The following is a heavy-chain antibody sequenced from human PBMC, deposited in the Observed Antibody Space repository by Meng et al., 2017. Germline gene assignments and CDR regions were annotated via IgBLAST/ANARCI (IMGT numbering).Heavy chain of an antibody. Sequence: SGPTLVKPTQTLTLTCTFSGFSLSTSGVGVGWIRQPPGKALEWLALIYWDDDKRHSPSLKSRLTITKDTSKNQVVLTMTNMDPVDTATYYCAHSFDYYDSSGYYSVVGVVSWFDPWGQGTLVTVSS. CDR2: IYWDDDK. CDR1: GFSLSTSGVG. V-gene: IGHV2-5*02. J-gene: IGHJ5*02. CDR3: AHSFDYYDSSGYYSVVGVVSWFDP. D-gene: IGHD3-22*01.